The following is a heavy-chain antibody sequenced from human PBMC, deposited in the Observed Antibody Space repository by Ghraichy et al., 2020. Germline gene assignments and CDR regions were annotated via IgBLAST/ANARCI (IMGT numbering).Heavy chain of an antibody. D-gene: IGHD2-2*01. CDR1: GYTFTSYG. Sequence: ASVKVSCKASGYTFTSYGISWVRQAPGQGLEWMGWISAYNGNTNYAQKLQGRVTMTTDTSTSTAYMELRSLRSDDTAVYYCARDIGYCSSTSCYTTDWVYYGMDVWGQGTTVTVSS. V-gene: IGHV1-18*01. J-gene: IGHJ6*02. CDR3: ARDIGYCSSTSCYTTDWVYYGMDV. CDR2: ISAYNGNT.